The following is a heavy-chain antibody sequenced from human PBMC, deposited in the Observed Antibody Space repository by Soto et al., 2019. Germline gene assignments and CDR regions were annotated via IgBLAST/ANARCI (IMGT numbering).Heavy chain of an antibody. V-gene: IGHV3-74*01. J-gene: IGHJ5*01. D-gene: IGHD3-10*02. CDR1: RVAFGDYW. CDR3: ARYVPHNWFDS. Sequence: EVQLVESGGGLVQPGGSLRLSCEASRVAFGDYWMHWVRQAPGKGLVWVSRINRDANDIIYADSVKGRFTASRDNAKNMVFLQMNGLRGEDTAGYYCARYVPHNWFDSGGQGTLFTVSS. CDR2: INRDANDI.